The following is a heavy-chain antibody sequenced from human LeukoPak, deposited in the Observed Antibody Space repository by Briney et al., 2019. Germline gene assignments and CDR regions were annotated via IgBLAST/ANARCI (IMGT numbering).Heavy chain of an antibody. CDR3: ARGTGYFGP. CDR2: ISAYNGNT. D-gene: IGHD3-9*01. Sequence: GAGVTVSCTGSGYTFTIYGISWVRQAQGQGEEWMGWISAYNGNTNNSQKLQGRGTITTDTSTSTAYMDLRSLRSDDTAVYYCARGTGYFGPWGQGTLVTVSS. CDR1: GYTFTIYG. V-gene: IGHV1-18*01. J-gene: IGHJ5*02.